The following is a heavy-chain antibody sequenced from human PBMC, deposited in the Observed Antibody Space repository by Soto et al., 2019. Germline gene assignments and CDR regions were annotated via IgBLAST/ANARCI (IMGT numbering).Heavy chain of an antibody. CDR2: IIPVVGIP. CDR3: ATSPEGYCLSTTCYGYLDE. V-gene: IGHV1-69*02. J-gene: IGHJ4*02. CDR1: GGMFSSYT. Sequence: QVQLVQSGAEVKKPGSSVKVSCKASGGMFSSYTISWVRQAPGQGLEWVGRIIPVVGIPNYPQKFQGRVTITADKSTNTAYMELSSLRSEDTAVYYCATSPEGYCLSTTCYGYLDEWGQGTVVTVSS. D-gene: IGHD2-2*01.